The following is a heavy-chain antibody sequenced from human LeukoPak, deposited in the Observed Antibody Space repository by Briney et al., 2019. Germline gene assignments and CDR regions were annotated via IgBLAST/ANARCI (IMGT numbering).Heavy chain of an antibody. D-gene: IGHD4-17*01. CDR2: IYYSGST. CDR3: AIDYGDYATFDI. Sequence: KASQTLSLTCTVAAGSISSGGYYWSWIRQHPRNGLEWIGYIYYSGSTYYNPSLKSRVTISVDTSKNQCSVKLSSVTAADTAVYYCAIDYGDYATFDIWGQGTMVTVSS. V-gene: IGHV4-31*03. CDR1: AGSISSGGYY. J-gene: IGHJ3*02.